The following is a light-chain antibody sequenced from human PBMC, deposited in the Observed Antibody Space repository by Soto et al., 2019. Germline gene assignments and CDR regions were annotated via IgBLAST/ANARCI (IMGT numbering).Light chain of an antibody. CDR1: RSDVGGSDS. CDR2: DVN. CDR3: CSYTSSSTLAYV. J-gene: IGLJ1*01. Sequence: QSVLTQPASVSGSPGQSITISCSGTRSDVGGSDSVSWYQQESGKAPKLIIYDVNNRPSGVSNRFSGSKSGKTASLTISGLQADDEADYYCCSYTSSSTLAYVFGTGTKLTVL. V-gene: IGLV2-14*01.